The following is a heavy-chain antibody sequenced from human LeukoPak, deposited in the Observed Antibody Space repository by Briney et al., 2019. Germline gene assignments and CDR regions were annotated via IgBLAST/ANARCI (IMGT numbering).Heavy chain of an antibody. D-gene: IGHD6-13*01. CDR2: TYYRSKWYN. V-gene: IGHV6-1*01. J-gene: IGHJ4*02. CDR3: VRDQAGLDY. CDR1: GDSVSSNSGA. Sequence: SQTLSLTCAISGDSVSSNSGAWNWIRQSPSRGLEWLRRTYYRSKWYNDYAESVESRINIKPDTSGNQFSLQLNSVTPEDTAVYYCVRDQAGLDYWGQGNLVTVS.